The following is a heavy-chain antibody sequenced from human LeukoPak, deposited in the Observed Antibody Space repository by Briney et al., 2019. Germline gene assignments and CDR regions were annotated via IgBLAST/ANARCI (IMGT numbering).Heavy chain of an antibody. Sequence: GGSLRLSCAASGFTFSSYSMNWVRQAPGKGLEWVSSISSSSYIYYADSVKGRFTISRDNAKNSLYLQMNSLRAEDTAVYYCATGYTSGTRIDYWGQGTLVSVSS. CDR2: ISSSSYI. CDR1: GFTFSSYS. D-gene: IGHD6-19*01. J-gene: IGHJ4*02. V-gene: IGHV3-21*01. CDR3: ATGYTSGTRIDY.